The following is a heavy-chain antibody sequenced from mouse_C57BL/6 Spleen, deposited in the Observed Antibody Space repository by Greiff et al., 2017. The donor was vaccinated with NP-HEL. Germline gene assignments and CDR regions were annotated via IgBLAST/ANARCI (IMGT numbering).Heavy chain of an antibody. V-gene: IGHV1-78*01. D-gene: IGHD1-1*01. CDR3: ARAGDSSYEAWVAY. J-gene: IGHJ3*01. Sequence: VQLVESDAELVQPGASVKISCKASGYTFTDHTIHWMKQRPEQGLEWIGYIYPRDGSTKYNEKFKGKATLTADKSSSTAYMQLNSLTSEDSAVYFCARAGDSSYEAWVAYWGQGTLVTVSA. CDR2: IYPRDGST. CDR1: GYTFTDHT.